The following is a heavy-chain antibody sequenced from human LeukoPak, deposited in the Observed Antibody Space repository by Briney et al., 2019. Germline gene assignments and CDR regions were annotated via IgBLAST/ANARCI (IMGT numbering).Heavy chain of an antibody. CDR3: ARENRWTHFDY. CDR2: IKHDGSEK. CDR1: GFTFSSYW. Sequence: GGSLRLSCVVSGFTFSSYWMSWVRQAPGKGLEWGANIKHDGSEKYYVDSVKGRFTISRDNAKNSLYLQMNSLRAEDTAVYYCARENRWTHFDYWGQGTLVTVSS. J-gene: IGHJ4*02. V-gene: IGHV3-7*04. D-gene: IGHD2-15*01.